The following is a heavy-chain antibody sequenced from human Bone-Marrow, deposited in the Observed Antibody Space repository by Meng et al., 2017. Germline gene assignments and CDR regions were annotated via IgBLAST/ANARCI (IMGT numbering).Heavy chain of an antibody. J-gene: IGHJ4*02. V-gene: IGHV4-59*10. CDR1: GGSFSAYD. D-gene: IGHD3-22*01. CDR2: IYTSGST. CDR3: ARTPHYYDSSGSDY. Sequence: SETLSLTCAVYGGSFSAYDWSWIRQPAGKGLEWIGRIYTSGSTNYNPSLKSRVTISVDTSKNQFSLKLSSVTAADTAVYYCARTPHYYDSSGSDYWGQGTLVTVSS.